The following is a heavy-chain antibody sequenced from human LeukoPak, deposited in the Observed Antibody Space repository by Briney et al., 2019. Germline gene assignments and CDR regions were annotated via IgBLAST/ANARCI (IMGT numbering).Heavy chain of an antibody. CDR2: IRNKANSYTT. CDR1: GFTLSDHN. D-gene: IGHD3-10*01. Sequence: GGSLRLSCAASGFTLSDHNIDWVRQAPGKGLEWFGRIRNKANSYTTEYAASVKCRFTISTDDSKNSLYLQMNSLKTEDTAVYYCVRTQRVGRTVYGMDVWGQGTTVTVSS. J-gene: IGHJ6*02. V-gene: IGHV3-72*01. CDR3: VRTQRVGRTVYGMDV.